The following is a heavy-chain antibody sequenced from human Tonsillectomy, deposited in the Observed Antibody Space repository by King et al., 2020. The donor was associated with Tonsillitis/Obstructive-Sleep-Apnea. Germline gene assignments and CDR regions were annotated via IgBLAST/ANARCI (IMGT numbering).Heavy chain of an antibody. CDR3: ARDIAS. CDR1: GFLFSTYW. Sequence: VQLQESGGDLVHPGGSLRLSCAASGFLFSTYWMTWVRQAPGKGLEWVANIKPDGSEKYNVDSVKGRFTISRDNAKNFLFLQMNTLRADDTAVYYCARDIASWGQGTLVTVSS. V-gene: IGHV3-7*03. CDR2: IKPDGSEK. J-gene: IGHJ5*02. D-gene: IGHD2-15*01.